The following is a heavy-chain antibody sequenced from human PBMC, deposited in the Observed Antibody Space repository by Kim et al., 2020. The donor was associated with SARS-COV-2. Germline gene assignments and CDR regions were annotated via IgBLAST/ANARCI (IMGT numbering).Heavy chain of an antibody. D-gene: IGHD5-18*01. Sequence: SVKVSCKTSGGAFNTFVISWVRQAPGRGLEWMGRIVPVLNKANYAQTFQGRVTLTADKFTNTAYMELKSLRSDDTAVYYCASRDASSAVDRRFFSYFGMDVWGQGTTITVSS. J-gene: IGHJ6*02. CDR2: IVPVLNKA. CDR1: GGAFNTFV. CDR3: ASRDASSAVDRRFFSYFGMDV. V-gene: IGHV1-69*04.